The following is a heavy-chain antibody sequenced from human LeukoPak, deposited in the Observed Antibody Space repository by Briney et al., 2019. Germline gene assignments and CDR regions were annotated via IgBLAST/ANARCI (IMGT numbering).Heavy chain of an antibody. CDR2: IFYSGNT. CDR3: ARHGTVVSRGTFDP. Sequence: SETLSLTCTVSGGSISSSSYDWAWIRQPPGKGLEWIGSIFYSGNTYYNPSLKSRVTISVDTSKNQFSLKLSSVTAADTTVYYCARHGTVVSRGTFDPWGQGTLVAVSS. CDR1: GGSISSSSYD. V-gene: IGHV4-39*01. D-gene: IGHD1-1*01. J-gene: IGHJ5*02.